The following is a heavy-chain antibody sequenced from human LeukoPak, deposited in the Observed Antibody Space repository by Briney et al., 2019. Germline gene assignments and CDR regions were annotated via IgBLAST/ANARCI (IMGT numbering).Heavy chain of an antibody. V-gene: IGHV3-23*01. D-gene: IGHD3-3*01. J-gene: IGHJ4*02. CDR1: GFTFSSYA. CDR2: ISGSGGST. Sequence: SGGSLRLSCAASGFTFSSYAMSWVRQAPGKGLEWVSAISGSGGSTYYADSVKGRFTISRDNSKNTLYLQMNSLRAEDTAVYYCAKNYGYAIFGVSDYWGQGTLVTVSS. CDR3: AKNYGYAIFGVSDY.